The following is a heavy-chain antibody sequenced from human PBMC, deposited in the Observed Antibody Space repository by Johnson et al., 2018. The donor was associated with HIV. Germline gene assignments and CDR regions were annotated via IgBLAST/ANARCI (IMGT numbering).Heavy chain of an antibody. D-gene: IGHD3-10*01. CDR1: GFTFSDYY. CDR2: ISSSGSTI. V-gene: IGHV3-11*04. Sequence: QVQLVESGGGLGKPGGSLRLSCAGSGFTFSDYYMNWLRQAPGKGLEWVSYISSSGSTIYYADSVKGRFTISRDNAKNSLYLQMNSMRAEDTAVYYCARAHSGSGSLDIWGQGTMVPVSS. CDR3: ARAHSGSGSLDI. J-gene: IGHJ3*02.